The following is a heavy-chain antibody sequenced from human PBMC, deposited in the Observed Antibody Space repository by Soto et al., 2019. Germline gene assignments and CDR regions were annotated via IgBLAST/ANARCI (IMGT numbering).Heavy chain of an antibody. CDR1: GGSISSGGYY. J-gene: IGHJ4*02. Sequence: SETLSLTCTVSGGSISSGGYYWSWIRQHPGKGLEWIGYIYYSGSTYYNPSLKSRVTISVDTSKNQFSLKLSSVTAADTAVYYCARGRRDYYFDYWGQGTLVTVSS. V-gene: IGHV4-31*03. CDR2: IYYSGST. CDR3: ARGRRDYYFDY.